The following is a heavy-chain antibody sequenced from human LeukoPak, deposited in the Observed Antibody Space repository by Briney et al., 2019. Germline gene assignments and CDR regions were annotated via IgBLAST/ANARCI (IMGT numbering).Heavy chain of an antibody. D-gene: IGHD3-3*01. V-gene: IGHV4-59*01. CDR2: IYYSEST. Sequence: SEPLSLTCTVSGGSISSYYWSWIRQPPGKGLEWIGYIYYSESTNYNPSLKSRVTMSVDTSKNQFSLKLSSVTAADTAVYYCARGQTHDFWSGYYQNWFDPWGQGTLFSVSS. CDR3: ARGQTHDFWSGYYQNWFDP. CDR1: GGSISSYY. J-gene: IGHJ5*02.